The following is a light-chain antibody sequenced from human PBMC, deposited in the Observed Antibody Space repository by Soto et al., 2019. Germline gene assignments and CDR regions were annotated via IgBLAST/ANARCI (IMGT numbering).Light chain of an antibody. Sequence: DIVLTQSPGTLSLSPGERATLSCRARQSVSSSYLAWYQQKPGQAPRLLIYGASSRATGIPDRFSGSGSGTDFTLTISRLEPEDFAVYYCQQYGSSPPVTFGGGTKVEIK. CDR2: GAS. CDR3: QQYGSSPPVT. J-gene: IGKJ4*01. V-gene: IGKV3-20*01. CDR1: QSVSSSY.